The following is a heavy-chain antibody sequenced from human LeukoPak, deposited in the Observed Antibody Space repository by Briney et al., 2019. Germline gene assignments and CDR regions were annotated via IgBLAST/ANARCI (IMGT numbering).Heavy chain of an antibody. D-gene: IGHD6-19*01. CDR2: ISYSGST. Sequence: GSLRLSCAASGFTFSSYWMTWVRQPPGKGLEWIGSISYSGSTHYNPSLQSRVTISVDTSKNQFSLKVTSVTASDTAVYYCARPGSAWFDAFDIWGQGTLVTVSS. V-gene: IGHV4-39*01. CDR3: ARPGSAWFDAFDI. CDR1: GFTFSSYW. J-gene: IGHJ3*02.